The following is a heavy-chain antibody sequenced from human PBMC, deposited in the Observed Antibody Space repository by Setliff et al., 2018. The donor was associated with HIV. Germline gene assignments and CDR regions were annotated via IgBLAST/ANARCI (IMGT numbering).Heavy chain of an antibody. CDR3: ARGESTTWDLAEYFQH. J-gene: IGHJ1*01. V-gene: IGHV4-31*03. Sequence: PSETLSLTCSVSGVSVSSGGYYWSWIRQHPGEGLEWIGYVYYTGTAYFNPSLKSRITISVDTSKNQFSLKLGFVTAADTAVYYCARGESTTWDLAEYFQHWGHGTLVTSPQ. CDR1: GVSVSSGGYY. D-gene: IGHD1-1*01. CDR2: VYYTGTA.